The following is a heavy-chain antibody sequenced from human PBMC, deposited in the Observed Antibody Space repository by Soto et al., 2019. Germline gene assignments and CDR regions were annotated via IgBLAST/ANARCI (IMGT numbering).Heavy chain of an antibody. CDR3: ASRTRGYRYGYYDLDY. V-gene: IGHV1-69*06. J-gene: IGHJ4*02. Sequence: VQLVQSGAEVKKPGSSVKVSCKASGGTFSSYAISWVRQAPGQGLEWMGGIIPIFGTATYAQKFQGRVTITADKSTSTAYMELRSLRSDDSAVYYCASRTRGYRYGYYDLDYWGQGTLVTVSS. CDR2: IIPIFGTA. D-gene: IGHD5-18*01. CDR1: GGTFSSYA.